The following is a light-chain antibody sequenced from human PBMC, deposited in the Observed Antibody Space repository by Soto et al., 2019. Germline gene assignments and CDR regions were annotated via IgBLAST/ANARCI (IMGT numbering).Light chain of an antibody. Sequence: QSVLTQPASVSGAPGQPITIFCTGTSSDVGGYNYVSWYQQRPGKPPKLMIYDVTNRPSGVSNRFSGSKSGSTASLTISGLQAEDEGDYYCSSYTNRNTVVFGGGTELTVL. CDR1: SSDVGGYNY. V-gene: IGLV2-14*03. CDR3: SSYTNRNTVV. J-gene: IGLJ3*02. CDR2: DVT.